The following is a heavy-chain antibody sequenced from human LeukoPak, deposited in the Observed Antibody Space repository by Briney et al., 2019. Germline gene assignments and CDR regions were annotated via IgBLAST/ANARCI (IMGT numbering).Heavy chain of an antibody. D-gene: IGHD3-10*01. J-gene: IGHJ4*02. Sequence: GGSLRLSCASSGFTFTTYWMIWVREAPGKVLEWVANIKQDGTEKYYVDSVKGRFTISRDNARNSLELQMNSLRVEDTAVYYCAKVAKYYYGSETYYFFEQWGQGTPVTASS. V-gene: IGHV3-7*01. CDR2: IKQDGTEK. CDR1: GFTFTTYW. CDR3: AKVAKYYYGSETYYFFEQ.